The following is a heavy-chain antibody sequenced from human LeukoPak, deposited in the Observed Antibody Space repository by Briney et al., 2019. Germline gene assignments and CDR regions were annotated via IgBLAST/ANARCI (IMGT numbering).Heavy chain of an antibody. CDR2: IIPIFGTA. CDR3: ARGAGDSNGYYYVY. CDR1: GGTFNSYA. D-gene: IGHD3-22*01. V-gene: IGHV1-69*13. Sequence: ASVKVSCKASGGTFNSYAISWVRQAPGQGLEWMGGIIPIFGTANYAQNFQGRVTITADESTSTAYMDLSSLRSEDTAAYYCARGAGDSNGYYYVYWGQGTRVIVSS. J-gene: IGHJ4*02.